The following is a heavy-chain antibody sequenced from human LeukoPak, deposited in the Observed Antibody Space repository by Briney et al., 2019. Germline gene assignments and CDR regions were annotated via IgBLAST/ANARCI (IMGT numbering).Heavy chain of an antibody. CDR2: IYYSGST. D-gene: IGHD1-26*01. CDR3: ARVSWELLDC. J-gene: IGHJ4*02. V-gene: IGHV4-39*07. Sequence: SETLSLTCTVSGGSISSSSYYWGWIRQPPGKGLEWIGSIYYSGSTYYNPSLKSRVTISVDTSKNQFSLKLSSVTAADTAVYYCARVSWELLDCWGQGTLVTVSS. CDR1: GGSISSSSYY.